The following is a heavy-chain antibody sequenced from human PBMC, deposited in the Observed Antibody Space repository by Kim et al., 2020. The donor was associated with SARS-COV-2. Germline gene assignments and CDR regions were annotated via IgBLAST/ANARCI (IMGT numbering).Heavy chain of an antibody. CDR1: GDGVSSNAAA. D-gene: IGHD3-3*01. J-gene: IGHJ3*02. V-gene: IGHV6-1*01. Sequence: SQTLSLTCAISGDGVSSNAAAWNWIRQSPSRGIEWLGRTYYRSKWDNDYAISVKSRITINPDTSENQFSLQLNSVTPEDTAVYYCAKGSAYSGYAFDIWGQGTMVTVSS. CDR2: TYYRSKWDN. CDR3: AKGSAYSGYAFDI.